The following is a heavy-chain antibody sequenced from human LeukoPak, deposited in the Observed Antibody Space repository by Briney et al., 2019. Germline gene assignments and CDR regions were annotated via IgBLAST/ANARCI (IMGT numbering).Heavy chain of an antibody. D-gene: IGHD3-3*01. V-gene: IGHV1-69*01. CDR3: AREVRFLEWPVNWFDP. CDR1: GGTFSSYA. CDR2: IIPIFGTA. Sequence: GASVKVPCKASGGTFSSYAISWVRQAPGQGLEWMGGIIPIFGTANYAQKFQGRVTITADESTSTAYMELSSLRSEDTAVYYCAREVRFLEWPVNWFDPWGQGTMVTVSS. J-gene: IGHJ5*02.